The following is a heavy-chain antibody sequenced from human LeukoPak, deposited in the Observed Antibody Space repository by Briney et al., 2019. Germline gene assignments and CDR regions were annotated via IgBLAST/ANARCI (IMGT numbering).Heavy chain of an antibody. Sequence: PGGSLRLSCAASGFTFSGFAMGWVRQAPGKGLEWVSAISGNGDRTDYADSVEGRFSISRDNSKKTLHLQMNSLRVEDTAVYYCGTGVEVAGGRWGQGTLVTVSS. D-gene: IGHD6-19*01. CDR1: GFTFSGFA. CDR2: ISGNGDRT. J-gene: IGHJ4*02. CDR3: GTGVEVAGGR. V-gene: IGHV3-23*01.